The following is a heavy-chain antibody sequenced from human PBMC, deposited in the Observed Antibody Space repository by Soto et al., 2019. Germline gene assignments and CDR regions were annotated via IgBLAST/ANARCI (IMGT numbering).Heavy chain of an antibody. CDR3: AREYGIGGATFDI. CDR2: ISYDGSNK. Sequence: QMQLVESGGGVVQPGRSLRLSCAASGFIFSSYAMHWVRQAPGKGLEWVAVISYDGSNKYYADSVKGRFTISRDNSKNTLYLQMSSLRAEDTAVYYCAREYGIGGATFDIWGQGTMVTVSS. CDR1: GFIFSSYA. J-gene: IGHJ3*02. V-gene: IGHV3-30-3*01. D-gene: IGHD2-15*01.